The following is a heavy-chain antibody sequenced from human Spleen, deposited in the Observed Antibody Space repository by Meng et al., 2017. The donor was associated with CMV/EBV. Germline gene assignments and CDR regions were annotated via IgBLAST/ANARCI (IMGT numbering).Heavy chain of an antibody. CDR2: IRSKSNGGTA. CDR3: ARDLKYCIYASCYGLGH. Sequence: GESLKISCTASGFTFGDYAMTWVRQTPGKGLEWVGFIRSKSNGGTADYAASVQGRFTISRDDSKSIAYLQMNSLKTDDSAVYYCARDLKYCIYASCYGLGHWGQGTLVTVSS. J-gene: IGHJ4*02. CDR1: GFTFGDYA. V-gene: IGHV3-49*04. D-gene: IGHD2-2*01.